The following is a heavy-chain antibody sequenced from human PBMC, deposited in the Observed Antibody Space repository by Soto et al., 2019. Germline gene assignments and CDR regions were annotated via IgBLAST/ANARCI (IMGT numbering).Heavy chain of an antibody. J-gene: IGHJ6*02. Sequence: PSETLSLTCAVSGGSISSGGYSWSWIRQPPGKGLEWIGYIYHSGSTYYNPSLKSRVTISVDRSKNQFSLKLSSVTAADTAVYYCVRANFLAAAGSWGMDVWGQGTTVTVSS. CDR2: IYHSGST. CDR1: GGSISSGGYS. D-gene: IGHD6-25*01. CDR3: VRANFLAAAGSWGMDV. V-gene: IGHV4-30-2*01.